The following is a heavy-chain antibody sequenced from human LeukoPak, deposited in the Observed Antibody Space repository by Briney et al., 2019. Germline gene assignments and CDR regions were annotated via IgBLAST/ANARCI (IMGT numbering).Heavy chain of an antibody. CDR2: IKQDGSEK. CDR1: GASINNYD. CDR3: ARDKGYSSSSDY. Sequence: PSETLSLTCTVSGASINNYDWSWVRQAPGKGLEWVANIKQDGSEKYYVDSVKGRFTISRDNAKNSLYLQMNSLRAEDTAVYYCARDKGYSSSSDYWGQGTLVTVSS. V-gene: IGHV3-7*01. D-gene: IGHD6-13*01. J-gene: IGHJ4*02.